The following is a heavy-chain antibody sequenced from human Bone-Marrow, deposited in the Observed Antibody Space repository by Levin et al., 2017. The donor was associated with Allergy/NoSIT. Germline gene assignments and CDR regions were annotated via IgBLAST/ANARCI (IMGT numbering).Heavy chain of an antibody. CDR1: GYNFRDNW. Sequence: GASVKVSCMGSGYNFRDNWISWVRQKPGQGLEWMARIDPSDSYGNYGPSFQGRVTISADKFISTVFLEWGSLEASDTAVYYCARHLSGSSHLPDFGMDVWGQGTTVTV. J-gene: IGHJ6*02. CDR3: ARHLSGSSHLPDFGMDV. V-gene: IGHV5-10-1*01. CDR2: IDPSDSYG. D-gene: IGHD3-10*01.